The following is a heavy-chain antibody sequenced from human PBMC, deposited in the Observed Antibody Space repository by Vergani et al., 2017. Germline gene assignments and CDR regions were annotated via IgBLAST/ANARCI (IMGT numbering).Heavy chain of an antibody. CDR3: ARTTIFGVLRWFDP. D-gene: IGHD3-3*01. CDR2: IYYSGST. Sequence: QVQLQESGPGLVKPSETLSLTCTDSGGSISSYYWSWIRQPPGKRLEWIGYIYYSGSTNYNPSLKSRVTISVDTSKNQFSLKLSSVTAADTAVYYCARTTIFGVLRWFDPWGQGTLVTVSS. V-gene: IGHV4-59*01. J-gene: IGHJ5*02. CDR1: GGSISSYY.